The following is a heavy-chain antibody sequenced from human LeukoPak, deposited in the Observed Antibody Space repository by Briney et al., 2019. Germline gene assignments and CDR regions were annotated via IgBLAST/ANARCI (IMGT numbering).Heavy chain of an antibody. J-gene: IGHJ4*02. Sequence: GGSLRLSCAASGFTFSNYCMHWVRQIPGKGLVWVSRICPDGTVTNYADSVKGRFTISRDNAKNMVFLQMNSLRADDTAVYYCVRDFRSADYWGQGILVTISS. CDR1: GFTFSNYC. CDR2: ICPDGTVT. V-gene: IGHV3-74*01. CDR3: VRDFRSADY.